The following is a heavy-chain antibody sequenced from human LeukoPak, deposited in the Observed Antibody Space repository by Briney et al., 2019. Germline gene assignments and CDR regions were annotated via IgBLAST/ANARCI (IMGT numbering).Heavy chain of an antibody. V-gene: IGHV1-69*13. CDR3: AREDYYGSGSYSPFDY. D-gene: IGHD3-10*01. CDR2: IIPIFGTA. CDR1: GGTFSSYA. J-gene: IGHJ4*02. Sequence: ASVKVSCEASGGTFSSYAISWVRQAPGQGLEWMGGIIPIFGTANYAQKFQGRVTITADESTSTAYMELSSLRSEDTAVYYCAREDYYGSGSYSPFDYWGQGTLVTVSS.